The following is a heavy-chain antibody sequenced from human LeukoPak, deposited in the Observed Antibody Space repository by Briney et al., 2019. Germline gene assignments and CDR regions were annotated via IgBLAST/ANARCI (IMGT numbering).Heavy chain of an antibody. Sequence: PGGSLRLSCAASGFTFSSYAMSWVRQAPGKGLEWVSAISGSGGSTYYADSVKGRFTISRDNSKNTLYLQMNSLRADDTAVYYCAKQVATVVTSDYFDYWGQGTLVTVSS. CDR3: AKQVATVVTSDYFDY. CDR1: GFTFSSYA. CDR2: ISGSGGST. D-gene: IGHD4-23*01. V-gene: IGHV3-23*01. J-gene: IGHJ4*02.